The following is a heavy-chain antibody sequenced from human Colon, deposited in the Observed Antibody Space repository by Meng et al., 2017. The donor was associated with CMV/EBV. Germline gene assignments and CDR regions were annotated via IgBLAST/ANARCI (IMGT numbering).Heavy chain of an antibody. CDR1: EFRFSSYE. J-gene: IGHJ4*02. CDR2: ISGMGSIR. D-gene: IGHD6-19*01. CDR3: AKIGKVDTSGWPLDS. V-gene: IGHV3-23*01. Sequence: AASEFRFSSYEMSWVRQAPGKGPEWVSVISGMGSIRYYTDSVKGRFIISRDNANLYLQMNSLRAEDTAVYFCAKIGKVDTSGWPLDSWGQGTLVTVSS.